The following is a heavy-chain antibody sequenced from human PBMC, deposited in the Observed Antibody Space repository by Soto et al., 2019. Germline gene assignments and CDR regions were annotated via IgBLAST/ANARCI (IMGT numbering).Heavy chain of an antibody. CDR2: FSAGGRA. V-gene: IGHV3-23*01. CDR3: AKEAMPEHYGDTLFDY. J-gene: IGHJ4*02. D-gene: IGHD4-17*01. CDR1: GFSCSNYA. Sequence: EVQLLESGGGLVQPGGSLRLSCEASGFSCSNYALSWVRQSPGKGLEWVSTFSAGGRAYYADSVKGRFTIAKVTSKNTLHLQASSLRAEDTAVYYCAKEAMPEHYGDTLFDYWGQGTRVTVSS.